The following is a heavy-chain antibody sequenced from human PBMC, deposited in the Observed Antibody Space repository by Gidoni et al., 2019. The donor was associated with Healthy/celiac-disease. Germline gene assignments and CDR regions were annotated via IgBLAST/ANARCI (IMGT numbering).Heavy chain of an antibody. J-gene: IGHJ4*02. Sequence: EVQLVESGGGLVQPGGSLRLSCSASGVTCSSYAMHWVRQAPGKGLEYVSAISSTGGSTYYADSVKGRFTISSDNSKNTLYLQMSSLRAEDTAVYYCVKMYCSSTSCYRYFDYWGQGPLVTVSS. CDR2: ISSTGGST. V-gene: IGHV3-64D*06. CDR1: GVTCSSYA. D-gene: IGHD2-2*02. CDR3: VKMYCSSTSCYRYFDY.